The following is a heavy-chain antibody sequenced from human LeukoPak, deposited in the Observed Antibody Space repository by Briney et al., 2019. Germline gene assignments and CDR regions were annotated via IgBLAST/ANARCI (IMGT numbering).Heavy chain of an antibody. CDR2: ISSSSTI. Sequence: PGGSLRLSCAASGFTFSSYSMNWVRQAPGKGLEWVSYISSSSTIYYADSVKGRFTISRDNAKNSLYLQMNSLRDEDTAVYYCARDLGDYCSGGSCYYYYGMDVWGQGTTVTVSS. J-gene: IGHJ6*02. V-gene: IGHV3-48*02. CDR1: GFTFSSYS. D-gene: IGHD2-15*01. CDR3: ARDLGDYCSGGSCYYYYGMDV.